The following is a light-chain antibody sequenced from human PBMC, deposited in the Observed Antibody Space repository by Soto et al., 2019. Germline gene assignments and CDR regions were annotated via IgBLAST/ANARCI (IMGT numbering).Light chain of an antibody. CDR3: CSYPLSSTYF. J-gene: IGLJ1*01. CDR1: SSDVGSYNG. Sequence: QSVLTQPPSVSGSPGQSVTISCTGTSSDVGSYNGVSWYQQPPGTAPKLIIYEVSNRPSGVPDRFSGSKSGNTASLTISGLQAEDEADYYCCSYPLSSTYFFGTGTKVTVL. V-gene: IGLV2-18*02. CDR2: EVS.